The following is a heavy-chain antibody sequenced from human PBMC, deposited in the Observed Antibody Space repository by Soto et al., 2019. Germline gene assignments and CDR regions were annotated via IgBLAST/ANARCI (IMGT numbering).Heavy chain of an antibody. CDR2: FFIGGNT. J-gene: IGHJ5*02. CDR3: ARETYGDYVGYFDP. V-gene: IGHV4-39*07. CDR1: GGSITGGSISSTTYY. D-gene: IGHD4-17*01. Sequence: SETLSLTCTVSGGSITGGSISSTTYYWGWMRQPPGKGLEWIASFFIGGNTYYNPSLKSRVTTSVDRSKNLFSLKVRSVTAADTAVYYCARETYGDYVGYFDPWGQGIQVTVSS.